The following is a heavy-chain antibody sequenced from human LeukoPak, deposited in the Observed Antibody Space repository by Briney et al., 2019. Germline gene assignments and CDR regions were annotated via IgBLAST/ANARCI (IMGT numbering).Heavy chain of an antibody. Sequence: GGSLRLSCAASGFTFSSYWMSWVRQAPGKGLEWVANIKQDGSEKYYVDSVKGRLTISRDNAKNSLYLQMNSLRAEDTAVYYCARETIAVAEDAFDIWGQGTMVTVSS. CDR2: IKQDGSEK. V-gene: IGHV3-7*01. D-gene: IGHD6-19*01. J-gene: IGHJ3*02. CDR1: GFTFSSYW. CDR3: ARETIAVAEDAFDI.